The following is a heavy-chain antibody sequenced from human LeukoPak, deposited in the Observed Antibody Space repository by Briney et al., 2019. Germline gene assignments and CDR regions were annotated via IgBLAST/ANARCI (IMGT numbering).Heavy chain of an antibody. CDR1: GGSISSSSYS. D-gene: IGHD6-13*01. Sequence: PSETLSLTCTVSGGSISSSSYSWGWIRQPPGKGLEWIGTIYYSGSTYYNPSLKSRVTISVDTSKNQFSLKLTSVTAADTAVYYCARQIDDSWYPVRYYYYYMDVWGKGTTVTISS. J-gene: IGHJ6*03. CDR2: IYYSGST. CDR3: ARQIDDSWYPVRYYYYYMDV. V-gene: IGHV4-39*01.